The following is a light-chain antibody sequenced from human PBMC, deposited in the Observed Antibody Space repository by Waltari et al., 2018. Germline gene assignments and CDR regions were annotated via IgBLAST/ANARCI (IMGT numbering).Light chain of an antibody. CDR2: DAS. J-gene: IGKJ4*01. V-gene: IGKV1-33*01. CDR3: QQYDNLPLT. Sequence: DVQMTQSPSSLSASVGDRVTITCPASQDINNYLNWYQQKPGKAPKLLFYDASNLETGVPSRFSGSGSGTDFTFTISSLQPEDIATYYCQQYDNLPLTFGGGTKVEIK. CDR1: QDINNY.